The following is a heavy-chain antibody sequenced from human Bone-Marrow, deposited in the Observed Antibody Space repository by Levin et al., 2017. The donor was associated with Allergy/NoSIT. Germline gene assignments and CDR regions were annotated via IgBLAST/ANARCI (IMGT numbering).Heavy chain of an antibody. CDR2: MNEGGSEI. J-gene: IGHJ4*02. D-gene: IGHD2-8*01. Sequence: GESLKISCAASGFTFSSYWMTWVRQAPGRGLEWVAYMNEGGSEIYYLDSVKGRFTISRDNAKNSLYLQMNSLTVEDTAVYYCARGWAQWDYWGQGTLLTVSS. CDR3: ARGWAQWDY. CDR1: GFTFSSYW. V-gene: IGHV3-7*01.